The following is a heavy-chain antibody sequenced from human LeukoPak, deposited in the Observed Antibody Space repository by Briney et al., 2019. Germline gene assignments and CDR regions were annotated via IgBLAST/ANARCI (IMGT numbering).Heavy chain of an antibody. V-gene: IGHV3-21*01. CDR2: IDTSTTYM. D-gene: IGHD7-27*01. J-gene: IGHJ2*01. Sequence: PGGSLRLSCAASGFTVSSNYMSWVRQAPGKGLEWVSSIDTSTTYMTYADSVKGRFTIPRDNARNSLYLQMNSLRAEDTAVYYCAREAGTGERWYFDLWGRGTLVTVSS. CDR3: AREAGTGERWYFDL. CDR1: GFTVSSNY.